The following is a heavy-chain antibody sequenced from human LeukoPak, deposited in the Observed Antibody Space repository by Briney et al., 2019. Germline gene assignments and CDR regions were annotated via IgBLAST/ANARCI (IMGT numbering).Heavy chain of an antibody. Sequence: GGSLRLSCAASGFTFSSYAMSWVRQAPGKGLEWVSAISGSGGSTYYADSVKGRFTISRDNSKNTLYLQMNSLRAEDTAVYYCAKFAFYGSSSPYYFDYWGQGSLVTVSS. J-gene: IGHJ4*02. CDR2: ISGSGGST. D-gene: IGHD6-6*01. CDR1: GFTFSSYA. V-gene: IGHV3-23*01. CDR3: AKFAFYGSSSPYYFDY.